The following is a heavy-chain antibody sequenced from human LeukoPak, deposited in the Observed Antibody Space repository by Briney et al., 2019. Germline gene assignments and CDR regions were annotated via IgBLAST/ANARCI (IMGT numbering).Heavy chain of an antibody. V-gene: IGHV3-23*01. CDR1: GFAFSSHA. Sequence: GGSLRLSCAASGFAFSSHAMTWVRQAPGKGLQWVSGVNSDGGSSYYADSVKGRFTISRDNSKNTLYLQMNNLRAEDTAVYYCAKGGSMTGITRWFDIGGQGTMVTVSS. D-gene: IGHD1-7*01. CDR2: VNSDGGSS. J-gene: IGHJ3*02. CDR3: AKGGSMTGITRWFDI.